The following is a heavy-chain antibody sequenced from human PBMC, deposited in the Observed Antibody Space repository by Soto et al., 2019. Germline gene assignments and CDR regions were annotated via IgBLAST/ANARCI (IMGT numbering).Heavy chain of an antibody. J-gene: IGHJ4*02. D-gene: IGHD2-2*02. CDR2: IIPIFGTA. CDR3: AIEDIVVVPAAIRQGVGYYFDY. CDR1: GGTFSSYA. Sequence: QVQLVQSGAEVKKPGSSVKVSCKASGGTFSSYAISWVRQAPGQGLEWMGGIIPIFGTANYAQKFQGRVTITADESTSTAYMELSSLRSEDTAVYYCAIEDIVVVPAAIRQGVGYYFDYWGQGTLVTVAS. V-gene: IGHV1-69*01.